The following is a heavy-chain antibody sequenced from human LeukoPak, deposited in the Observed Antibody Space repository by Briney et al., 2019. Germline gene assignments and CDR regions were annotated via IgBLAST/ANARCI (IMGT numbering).Heavy chain of an antibody. CDR3: ARREVVILWFGDLGMDV. CDR1: GGSISSSSYY. V-gene: IGHV4-39*01. Sequence: SGTLSLTCTVSGGSISSSSYYWGWIRQPPGKGLEWIGSIYYSGSTYYNPSLKSRVTISVDTSKNQFSLKLSSVTAADTAVYYCARREVVILWFGDLGMDVWGQGTTVTVSS. CDR2: IYYSGST. D-gene: IGHD3-10*01. J-gene: IGHJ6*02.